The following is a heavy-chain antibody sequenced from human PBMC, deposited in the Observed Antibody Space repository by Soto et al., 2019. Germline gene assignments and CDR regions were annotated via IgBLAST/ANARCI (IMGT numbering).Heavy chain of an antibody. D-gene: IGHD3-9*01. CDR1: GGSISSSSYY. V-gene: IGHV4-39*01. CDR3: SRHDPLVLRYFDGLRFDP. Sequence: QLQLQESGPGLVKPSETLSLTCTVSGGSISSSSYYWGWIRQPPGKGLEWIGSIYYSGSNSYTPSLKSRGTISVDTSKNQFSLKPTYVTAADTAVYYCSRHDPLVLRYFDGLRFDPWGQGTLVTVSS. CDR2: IYYSGSN. J-gene: IGHJ5*02.